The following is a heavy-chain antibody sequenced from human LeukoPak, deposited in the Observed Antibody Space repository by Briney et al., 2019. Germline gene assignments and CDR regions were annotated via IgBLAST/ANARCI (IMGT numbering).Heavy chain of an antibody. CDR3: VGGSVES. CDR1: GFTFSTHW. Sequence: GGSLRLSCAASGFTFSTHWMTWVRQAPGKGLEWVANINRDGTDKFYVDSVKGRFSVSRDNARNSLYLKMHRLRAEDTAVYYCVGGSVESWGQGTLVTVSS. D-gene: IGHD3-10*01. J-gene: IGHJ1*01. V-gene: IGHV3-7*01. CDR2: INRDGTDK.